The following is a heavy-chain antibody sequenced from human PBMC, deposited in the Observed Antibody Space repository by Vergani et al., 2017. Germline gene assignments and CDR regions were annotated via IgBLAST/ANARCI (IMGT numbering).Heavy chain of an antibody. D-gene: IGHD6-19*01. V-gene: IGHV3-23*01. CDR1: GFSFSSYA. J-gene: IGHJ4*02. CDR2: ISASGDTT. Sequence: EVQLLESGGGLVKPGGPLRLSCASSGFSFSSYAMSWVRQSPEKGLEWVSAISASGDTTFYADAVKGRFTISRDNSKNTLYLQISSLRVEDSDVYFCARSHSAGWFNFDFWGQGTLVTVSS. CDR3: ARSHSAGWFNFDF.